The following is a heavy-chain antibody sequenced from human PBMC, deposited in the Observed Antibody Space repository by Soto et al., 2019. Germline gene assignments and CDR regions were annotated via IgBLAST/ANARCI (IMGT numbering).Heavy chain of an antibody. CDR2: IDHSGIT. V-gene: IGHV4-34*04. J-gene: IGHJ4*02. D-gene: IGHD1-26*01. CDR1: GASFSGFY. CDR3: ARGVSVTLAVQGGAPDKNYFDS. Sequence: SETLSLTCAVSGASFSGFYWSWIRQSPGTGLEWIGEIDHSGITNHNTALKRRATMSVDTSKNQFSLKLRSVTAADTAVYYCARGVSVTLAVQGGAPDKNYFDSWSQGTLVTVSS.